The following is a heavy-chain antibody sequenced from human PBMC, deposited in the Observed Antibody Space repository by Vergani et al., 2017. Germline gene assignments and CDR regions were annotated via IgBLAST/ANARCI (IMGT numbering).Heavy chain of an antibody. CDR3: AGGKYNSGDYYYYYGLDV. J-gene: IGHJ6*02. CDR2: MFYSGTT. V-gene: IGHV4-39*01. D-gene: IGHD3-22*01. Sequence: QLQLQESGPGLVKPSGTLSLTCTVSGGSISSSSYYWAWIRQPPGKGLEWIGMMFYSGTTYYNPSLKSRVTIFLDTSKNQFSLKVTSVTAADTAVYFCAGGKYNSGDYYYYYGLDVWGQGTTATVSS. CDR1: GGSISSSSYY.